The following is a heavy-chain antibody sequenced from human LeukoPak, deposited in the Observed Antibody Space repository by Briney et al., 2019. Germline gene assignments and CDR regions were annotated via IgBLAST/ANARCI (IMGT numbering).Heavy chain of an antibody. CDR2: ISSSGGST. D-gene: IGHD7-27*01. Sequence: GGPLRLSCAASGFTCSSYAMSWVRQAPGKGLEWVSAISSSGGSTYYADSVKGRFTISRDNSKNTLFLQMNSLRAEDTAVYYCAKGESNWDYYFDYWGQGTLVTVSS. CDR3: AKGESNWDYYFDY. CDR1: GFTCSSYA. V-gene: IGHV3-23*01. J-gene: IGHJ4*02.